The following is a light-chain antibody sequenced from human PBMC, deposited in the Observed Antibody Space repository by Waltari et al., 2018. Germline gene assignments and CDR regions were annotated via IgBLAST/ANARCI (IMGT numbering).Light chain of an antibody. V-gene: IGLV2-14*01. Sequence: QSALTQPASVSGSPGQSITISCTGTSSDVGAYNYVSWYQQHPGKAPKLIIYEVSNRPSGASNRCAGSKSGNTASLTISGLQAEDEADYYCSSYTSSSTLGFGGGTKLTVL. CDR3: SSYTSSSTLG. CDR2: EVS. J-gene: IGLJ2*01. CDR1: SSDVGAYNY.